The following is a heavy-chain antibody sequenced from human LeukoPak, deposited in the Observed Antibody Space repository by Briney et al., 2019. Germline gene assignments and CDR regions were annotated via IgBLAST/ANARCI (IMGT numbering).Heavy chain of an antibody. CDR2: ISSSSSTI. V-gene: IGHV3-48*02. Sequence: PGGSLRLSCGASGFTFSSYSMNWVRQAPGKGLEWVSYISSSSSTIYYADSVKGRFTISRDNAKNSLYLQMNSLRDEDTAVYYCARDLEVEVKRLYYDFYSYYYYGMDVWGQGTTVTVSS. CDR1: GFTFSSYS. J-gene: IGHJ6*02. CDR3: ARDLEVEVKRLYYDFYSYYYYGMDV. D-gene: IGHD3-3*01.